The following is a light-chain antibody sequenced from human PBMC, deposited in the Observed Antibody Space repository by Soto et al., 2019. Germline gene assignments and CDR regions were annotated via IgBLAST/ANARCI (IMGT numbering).Light chain of an antibody. V-gene: IGLV2-23*01. CDR3: CLYADVTTYV. CDR1: SNDVGSYDL. CDR2: EGN. J-gene: IGLJ1*01. Sequence: QSALTQPASVSGSPGQSITISCTGTSNDVGSYDLVSWYQQHPGKAPKLIIFEGNKRPSWVSNRFSGSKSGNTASLTIAGLQPEDEADYYCCLYADVTTYVFGNGTKLTVL.